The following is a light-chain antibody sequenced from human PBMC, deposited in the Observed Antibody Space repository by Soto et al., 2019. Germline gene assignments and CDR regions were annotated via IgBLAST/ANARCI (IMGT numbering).Light chain of an antibody. CDR1: SSDVGGYNY. J-gene: IGLJ2*01. CDR3: SSYTSSSTLKV. V-gene: IGLV2-14*03. Sequence: QSALTQPASVSGSPGQSITISCTGTSSDVGGYNYVSWYQQHPGKAPKLMIYDVSIRPSGVSNRFSGSKSGNTASLTISGLPAEDEADYYCSSYTSSSTLKVFGGGTKLTVL. CDR2: DVS.